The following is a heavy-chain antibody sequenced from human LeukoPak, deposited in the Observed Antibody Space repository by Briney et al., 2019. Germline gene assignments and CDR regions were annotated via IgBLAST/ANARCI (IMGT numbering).Heavy chain of an antibody. V-gene: IGHV4-34*01. Sequence: KPSETLSLTCAVYGGSLSGYYWSWIRQPPGKGLEWIGEINHSGTTNYNPSLKSRVTISVDTSKNQFSLKLSPVTAADTAVYYCARGDRYSSSWPFDFWGQGTLVTVSS. CDR3: ARGDRYSSSWPFDF. CDR1: GGSLSGYY. CDR2: INHSGTT. D-gene: IGHD6-13*01. J-gene: IGHJ4*02.